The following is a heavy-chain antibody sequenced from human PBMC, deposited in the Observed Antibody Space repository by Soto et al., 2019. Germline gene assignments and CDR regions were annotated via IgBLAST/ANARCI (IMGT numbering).Heavy chain of an antibody. CDR3: ASPYYYDSSGYYYVDAFDI. D-gene: IGHD3-22*01. J-gene: IGHJ3*02. CDR2: INAGNGNT. Sequence: SVKVSCKASGYTFTSYAMHWVRQAPGQRLEWMGWINAGNGNTKYSQKFQGRVAITRDTSASTAYMELSSLRSEDTAVYYCASPYYYDSSGYYYVDAFDIWGQGTMVTVSS. V-gene: IGHV1-3*01. CDR1: GYTFTSYA.